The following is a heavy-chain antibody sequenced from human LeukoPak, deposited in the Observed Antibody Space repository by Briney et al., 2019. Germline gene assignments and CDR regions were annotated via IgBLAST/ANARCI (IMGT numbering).Heavy chain of an antibody. Sequence: SETLSLTCSVSGASISGGTYYWGWIRQPPGKGLEWIGSIYYTGSTYDNPSLKSRVTISVDTSKNQFSLKLSSVTAADTAMYYCARRGGSGRAFDYWGQGTLVTVSS. CDR1: GASISGGTYY. V-gene: IGHV4-39*01. CDR3: ARRGGSGRAFDY. J-gene: IGHJ4*02. CDR2: IYYTGST. D-gene: IGHD1-26*01.